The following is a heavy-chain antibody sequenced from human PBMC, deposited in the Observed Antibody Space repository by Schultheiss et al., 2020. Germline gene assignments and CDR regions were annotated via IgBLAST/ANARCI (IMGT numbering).Heavy chain of an antibody. CDR2: IYPGDSNT. J-gene: IGHJ2*01. Sequence: GGSLRLSCKGSGYSFTSNWIGWVRQMPGKGLEWMGLIYPGDSNTRYSPSFQGQVTISADKSISTAYLQWSSLKASDTAMYYCASGVVNPLPHLWGRGTLVTVSS. V-gene: IGHV5-51*01. D-gene: IGHD2-15*01. CDR3: ASGVVNPLPHL. CDR1: GYSFTSNW.